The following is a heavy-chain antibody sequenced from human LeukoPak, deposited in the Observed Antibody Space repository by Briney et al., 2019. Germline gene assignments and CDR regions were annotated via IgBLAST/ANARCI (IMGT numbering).Heavy chain of an antibody. J-gene: IGHJ4*02. V-gene: IGHV3-30-3*01. CDR1: GFTFSSYA. CDR3: ARERSRGYSYGHGLDY. CDR2: ISYDGSNK. D-gene: IGHD5-18*01. Sequence: GGSLRLSCAASGFTFSSYAMHWVRQAPGKGLGWVAVISYDGSNKYYADSVKGRFTISRDNSKNTLYLQMNSLRAEDTAVYYCARERSRGYSYGHGLDYWGQGTLVTVSS.